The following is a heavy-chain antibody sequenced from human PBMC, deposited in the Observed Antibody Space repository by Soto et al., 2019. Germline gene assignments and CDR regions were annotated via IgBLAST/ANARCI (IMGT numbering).Heavy chain of an antibody. J-gene: IGHJ4*02. CDR2: ISDYTGNT. CDR1: GYTFSNNG. CDR3: ARKGGEWEPADY. D-gene: IGHD1-26*01. V-gene: IGHV1-18*01. Sequence: QVQLVQSGAEVKSPGASVKVSCKASGYTFSNNGINWVRQAPGQGLEWMGWISDYTGNTKYAQSFQGRVTMTTDTSTRTASLELGTLRYDDTAVYYCARKGGEWEPADYWGQGTLVTVSS.